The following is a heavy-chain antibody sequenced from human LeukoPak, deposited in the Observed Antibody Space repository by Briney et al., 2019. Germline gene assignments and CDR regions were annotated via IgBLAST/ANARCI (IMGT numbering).Heavy chain of an antibody. D-gene: IGHD3-3*01. J-gene: IGHJ5*02. CDR3: ATGYYEPFAT. Sequence: SETLSLTCTFSGASVSSYYWGWLRQTPGKGLEWIGYISDTGKTDSNPSLKSRVSISLGPANKQFSLRLRSVTAADTAVYYCATGYYEPFATWGPGILVTVSS. CDR2: ISDTGKT. V-gene: IGHV4-59*02. CDR1: GASVSSYY.